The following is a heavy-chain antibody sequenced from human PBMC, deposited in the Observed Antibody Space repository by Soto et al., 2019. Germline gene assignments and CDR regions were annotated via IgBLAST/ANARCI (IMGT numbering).Heavy chain of an antibody. J-gene: IGHJ4*02. D-gene: IGHD5-18*01. V-gene: IGHV1-18*01. CDR1: GYSFTNYN. CDR2: ISTYNADT. Sequence: ASVKVSCKASGYSFTNYNINWVRQAPGEGLEWMGWISTYNADTNYAQKLQGRVTVTTDTSTSTAYMELRSLKSEDTAVYYCARGAYTHDFDYWGQGTLVTAPQ. CDR3: ARGAYTHDFDY.